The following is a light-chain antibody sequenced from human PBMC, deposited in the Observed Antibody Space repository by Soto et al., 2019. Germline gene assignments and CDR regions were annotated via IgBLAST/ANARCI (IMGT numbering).Light chain of an antibody. CDR1: QGISSY. Sequence: DIQLTQSPSFLSASVGDRVTVTCRASQGISSYLAWYQQQPGKATKLLIYAASTLQSGVPSRFSGSGSGTEFTLTISSLQPEDFATYYFQQLNSYPLTFGQGTRVEL. CDR3: QQLNSYPLT. CDR2: AAS. V-gene: IGKV1-9*01. J-gene: IGKJ1*01.